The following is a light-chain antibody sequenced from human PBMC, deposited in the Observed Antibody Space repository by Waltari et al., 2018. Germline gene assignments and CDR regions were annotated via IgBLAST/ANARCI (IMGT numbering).Light chain of an antibody. J-gene: IGKJ5*01. Sequence: EIVLTQSPATLSLSPGDRATLPCRASQSVSSSLGWYQQKPGQAPRLLIYDVSNRATDIPARFSGSGSGTDFTLTISSLEPEDFAVYYCQQRSNWPSITFGQGTRLEIK. CDR1: QSVSSS. CDR2: DVS. V-gene: IGKV3-11*01. CDR3: QQRSNWPSIT.